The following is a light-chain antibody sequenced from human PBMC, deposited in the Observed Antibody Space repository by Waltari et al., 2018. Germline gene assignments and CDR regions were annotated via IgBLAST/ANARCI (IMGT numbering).Light chain of an antibody. J-gene: IGLJ3*02. Sequence: QSALTQPASVSGSPGQSITISCTGTSSDIGGYDYVSWYQQHPGKAPKLMIFDVSNRPSVVSDRFSGSKSGNTASLTISGLQAEDEADYYCSSYRSDITEVFGGGTKLTVL. CDR2: DVS. V-gene: IGLV2-14*03. CDR3: SSYRSDITEV. CDR1: SSDIGGYDY.